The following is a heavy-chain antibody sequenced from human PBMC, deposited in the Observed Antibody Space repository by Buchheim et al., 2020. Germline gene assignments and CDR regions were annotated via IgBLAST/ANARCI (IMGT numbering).Heavy chain of an antibody. D-gene: IGHD1-1*01. V-gene: IGHV3-23*01. Sequence: EEQLLEAGGGLVQPGGSLRLSCAASGFIVDTSSYAMSWVRQAPGKGLEWVSTIKEGGHGTYYADSVKGRFTISRDNSKKAMYLQMNSLRVEDTAVYYCAKTSANVGTYFDHWGQGTL. CDR1: GFIVDTSSYA. J-gene: IGHJ4*02. CDR3: AKTSANVGTYFDH. CDR2: IKEGGHGT.